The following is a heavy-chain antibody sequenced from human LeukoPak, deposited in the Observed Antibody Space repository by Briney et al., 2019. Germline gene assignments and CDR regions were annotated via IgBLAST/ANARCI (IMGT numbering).Heavy chain of an antibody. CDR1: GFVFSTYE. V-gene: IGHV3-48*03. D-gene: IGHD6-19*01. CDR3: ARVREISISSGWYLWDY. Sequence: GGSLRLSCAASGFVFSTYEMNWVRQAPGKGLEWVSYISSSGSTIYYADSVKGRFTISRDNAKNSLYLQMNSLRAEDTAVYYCARVREISISSGWYLWDYWGQGTLVTVSS. CDR2: ISSSGSTI. J-gene: IGHJ4*02.